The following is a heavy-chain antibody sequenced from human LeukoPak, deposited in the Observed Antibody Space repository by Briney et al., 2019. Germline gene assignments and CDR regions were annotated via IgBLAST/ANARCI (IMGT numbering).Heavy chain of an antibody. CDR3: ARDLDYDSSGFDY. CDR2: ISCSSSYI. J-gene: IGHJ4*02. Sequence: GGSLRLSCTASGFTFSSYSMNWVRQPPGKGLEWISSISCSSSYIYYADSVKGRFTISRDNAKNSLYLQMNRLRAEDTAVYYCARDLDYDSSGFDYWGQGTLVTVSS. V-gene: IGHV3-21*01. D-gene: IGHD3-22*01. CDR1: GFTFSSYS.